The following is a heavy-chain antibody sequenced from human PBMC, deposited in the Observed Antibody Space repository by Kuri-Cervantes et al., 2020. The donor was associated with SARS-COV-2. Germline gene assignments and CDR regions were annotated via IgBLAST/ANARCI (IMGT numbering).Heavy chain of an antibody. J-gene: IGHJ5*02. CDR1: GGSISSGGYS. CDR2: IYHSGGT. D-gene: IGHD1-26*01. V-gene: IGHV4-30-2*01. CDR3: ARDGVEWGLLPHHP. Sequence: SETLSLTCAVSGGSISSGGYSWSWIRQPPGKGLEWIGYIYHSGGTYYNPSLKSRVTISVDTSKNQFSLKVSSVTAADTAVYYCARDGVEWGLLPHHPWGQGTLVTVSS.